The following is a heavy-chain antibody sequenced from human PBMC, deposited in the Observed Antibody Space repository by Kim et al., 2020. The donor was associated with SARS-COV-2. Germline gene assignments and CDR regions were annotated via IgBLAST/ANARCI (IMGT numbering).Heavy chain of an antibody. CDR2: IRSKAYGGTT. J-gene: IGHJ4*02. CDR1: GFTFGDYA. V-gene: IGHV3-49*03. Sequence: GGSLRLSCTVSGFTFGDYAMSWFRQAPGKGLEWVGFIRSKAYGGTTDYAASVKGRFTISRDDSKSIAYLQMNSLKTEDTAGYYCARELAAAGPSYFFDYWGQGTLVTVSS. CDR3: ARELAAAGPSYFFDY. D-gene: IGHD6-13*01.